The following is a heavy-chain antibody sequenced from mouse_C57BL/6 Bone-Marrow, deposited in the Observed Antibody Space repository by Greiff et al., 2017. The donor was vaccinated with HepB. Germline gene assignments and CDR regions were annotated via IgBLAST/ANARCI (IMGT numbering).Heavy chain of an antibody. D-gene: IGHD2-3*01. CDR3: ASGGLLRRDAMDY. CDR2: IYPGSGST. J-gene: IGHJ4*01. V-gene: IGHV1-55*01. Sequence: QVQLQQPGAELVKPGASVKMSCKASGYTFTSYWITWVKQRPGQGLEWIGDIYPGSGSTNYNEKFKSKATLTVDTSSSTAYMQLSSLTSEDSAVYYCASGGLLRRDAMDYWGQGTSVTVSS. CDR1: GYTFTSYW.